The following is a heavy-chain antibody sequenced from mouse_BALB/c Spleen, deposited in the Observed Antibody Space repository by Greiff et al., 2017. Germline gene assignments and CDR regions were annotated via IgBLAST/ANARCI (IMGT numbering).Heavy chain of an antibody. CDR2: ISYSGST. V-gene: IGHV3-8*02. CDR1: GDSITSGY. D-gene: IGHD2-1*01. J-gene: IGHJ2*01. CDR3: ARSLHYGNYFDY. Sequence: EVQRVESGPSLVKPSQTLSLTCSVTGDSITSGYWNWIRKFPGNKLEYMGYISYSGSTYYNPSLKSRISITRDTSKNQYYLQLNSVTTEDTATYYCARSLHYGNYFDYWGQGTTLTVSS.